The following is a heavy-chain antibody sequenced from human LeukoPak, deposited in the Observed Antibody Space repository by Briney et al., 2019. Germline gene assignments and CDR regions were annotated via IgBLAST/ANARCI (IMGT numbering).Heavy chain of an antibody. V-gene: IGHV2-5*02. J-gene: IGHJ4*02. Sequence: SGPTLVKPTQTLTLTCTFSGFSLSTGAVGVGWIRQPPGKALEWLAVIFWDDDKRYSPSLKSRLTIAKDTSKNQVVLTMTNMDPVDTATYYCAHSPKNYYGVSAYRVFDYWGQGTLVTVSS. CDR2: IFWDDDK. CDR3: AHSPKNYYGVSAYRVFDY. D-gene: IGHD3-22*01. CDR1: GFSLSTGAVG.